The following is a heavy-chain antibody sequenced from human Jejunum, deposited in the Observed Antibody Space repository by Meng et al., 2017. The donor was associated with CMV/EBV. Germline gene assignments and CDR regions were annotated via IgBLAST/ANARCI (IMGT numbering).Heavy chain of an antibody. D-gene: IGHD5-18*01. CDR3: ARGRYGLHYFFDS. J-gene: IGHJ4*02. V-gene: IGHV4-39*01. CDR1: GGSISSSSDY. Sequence: SGGSISSSSDYWGWIRQPPGKGLEWIGSIYYSGSTYYNPSLKSRVTISVDTSKNQFSLKLSSVTAADTAVYYCARGRYGLHYFFDSWGQGTLVTVSS. CDR2: IYYSGST.